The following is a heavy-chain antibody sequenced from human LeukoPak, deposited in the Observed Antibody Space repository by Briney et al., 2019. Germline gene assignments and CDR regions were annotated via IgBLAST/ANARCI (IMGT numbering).Heavy chain of an antibody. CDR3: ARARRSLVLDAFDI. CDR2: ISSSSSYI. J-gene: IGHJ3*02. V-gene: IGHV3-21*01. Sequence: GGSLRLSCAVSGFTFSSYSMNWVRQAPGKGLEKGLEWVSSISSSSSYIYYADSVKGRFTISRDNAENSLYLQMNSLRAEDTAVYYCARARRSLVLDAFDIWGQGTMVTVSS. D-gene: IGHD4-17*01. CDR1: GFTFSSYS.